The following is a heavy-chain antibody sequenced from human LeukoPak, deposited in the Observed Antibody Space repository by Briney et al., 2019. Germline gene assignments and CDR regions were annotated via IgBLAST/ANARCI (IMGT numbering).Heavy chain of an antibody. J-gene: IGHJ6*02. CDR1: VGTFSSYA. CDR3: ARDQYGMDV. V-gene: IGHV1-69*04. CDR2: IIPILGIA. Sequence: SVKVSCKSSVGTFSSYAISWVRQAPGPGLEWMGRIIPILGIANYEQKFQSRVTITADKSTSTAYMELSSLRSEDKAVYYCARDQYGMDVWGQGTMVTVSS.